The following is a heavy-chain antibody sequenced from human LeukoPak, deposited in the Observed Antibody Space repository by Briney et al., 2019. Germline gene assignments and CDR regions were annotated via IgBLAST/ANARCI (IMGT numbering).Heavy chain of an antibody. CDR3: AKDMSKYYYFHGLDV. Sequence: GGSLRLSCAASGFTFGDYAIHWVRQSPGKGLEWVSSISWNSDNVDYADSVKGRFTISRDNAWKSLYLQMNSLRGEDTALYYCAKDMSKYYYFHGLDVWGQGTTVTVSS. J-gene: IGHJ6*02. CDR1: GFTFGDYA. CDR2: ISWNSDNV. D-gene: IGHD4-11*01. V-gene: IGHV3-9*01.